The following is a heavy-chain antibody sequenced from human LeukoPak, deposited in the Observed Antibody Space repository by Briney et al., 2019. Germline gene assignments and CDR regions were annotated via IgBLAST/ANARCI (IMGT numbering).Heavy chain of an antibody. D-gene: IGHD3-10*01. V-gene: IGHV3-11*01. CDR3: ARDEGGTMVRGARYYYYGMDV. CDR1: GFTFSDYY. CDR2: ISSSGSTI. Sequence: GGSLRLSCAASGFTFSDYYMSWLRQAPGKGLEWVSYISSSGSTIYYADSVKGRFTISRDNAKNSLYLQMNSLRAEDTAVYYCARDEGGTMVRGARYYYYGMDVWGQGTTVTVSS. J-gene: IGHJ6*02.